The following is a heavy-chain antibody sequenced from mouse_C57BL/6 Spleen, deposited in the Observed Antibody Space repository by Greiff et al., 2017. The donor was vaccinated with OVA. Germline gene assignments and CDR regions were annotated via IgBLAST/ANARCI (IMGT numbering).Heavy chain of an antibody. CDR3: ARGGTAQATWNFDY. J-gene: IGHJ2*01. Sequence: VQLQQSGPELVKPGASVKIPCQASGYTFPDYNMDWVKQSHGKSLEWIGDIYPNNGGTIYNQKFKGKATLTVDKSSSTAYMELRSLTSEDTAVYYCARGGTAQATWNFDYWGQGTTLTVSS. D-gene: IGHD3-2*02. CDR1: GYTFPDYN. V-gene: IGHV1-18*01. CDR2: IYPNNGGT.